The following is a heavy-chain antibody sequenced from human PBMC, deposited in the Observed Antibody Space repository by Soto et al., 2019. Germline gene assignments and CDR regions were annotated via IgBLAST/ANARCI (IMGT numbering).Heavy chain of an antibody. J-gene: IGHJ4*02. CDR2: ISSNGGST. V-gene: IGHV3-64D*06. CDR1: GFTVSSYA. CDR3: VKWGYSYGLPGFDY. Sequence: TGGSLRLSCSASGFTVSSYAMHWVRQAPGKGLEYVSAISSNGGSTYYADSVKGRFTISRDNSKNTLYLQMSSLRAEDTAVYYCVKWGYSYGLPGFDYWGQGTLVTVSS. D-gene: IGHD5-18*01.